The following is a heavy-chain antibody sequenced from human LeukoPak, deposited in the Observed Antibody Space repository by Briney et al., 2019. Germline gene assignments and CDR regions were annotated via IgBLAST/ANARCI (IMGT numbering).Heavy chain of an antibody. J-gene: IGHJ4*02. CDR2: IYHSGST. D-gene: IGHD6-13*01. Sequence: SETLSLTCTVSGGSISSGDYYWSWIPQPPGKGLEWIGYIYHSGSTYYNPSLKSRVTISVDTSKNQLSLKLSSVTAADTAVYYCAREGIAAAGFSYWGQRTLVTVSS. CDR3: AREGIAAAGFSY. V-gene: IGHV4-30-4*08. CDR1: GGSISSGDYY.